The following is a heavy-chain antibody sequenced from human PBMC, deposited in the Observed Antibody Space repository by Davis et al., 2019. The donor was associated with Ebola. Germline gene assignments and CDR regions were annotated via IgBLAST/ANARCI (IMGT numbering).Heavy chain of an antibody. CDR3: ARDGEQWLPHYYGMDV. CDR1: GYTFTNYG. J-gene: IGHJ6*02. V-gene: IGHV1-18*04. D-gene: IGHD6-19*01. Sequence: AASVKVSCKASGYTFTNYGITWVRQAPGQGLEWMGWINPHNGNTNYAQKLQGRVTMTTDTSTSTAYMDLRILTSDDTAVFYCARDGEQWLPHYYGMDVWGQGTTVTVSS. CDR2: INPHNGNT.